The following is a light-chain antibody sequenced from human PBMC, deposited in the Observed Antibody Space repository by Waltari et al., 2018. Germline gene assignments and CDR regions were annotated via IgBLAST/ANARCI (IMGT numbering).Light chain of an antibody. Sequence: PGETATLSSRASHTVSTNLAWYQQRPGQAPRLLIFDASARATDIPNRFSGSGSATDFTLAVNGLEPGDFAIYYCQQYTNWPVSFGGGTKVEIK. J-gene: IGKJ4*01. CDR3: QQYTNWPVS. CDR2: DAS. CDR1: HTVSTN. V-gene: IGKV3D-15*01.